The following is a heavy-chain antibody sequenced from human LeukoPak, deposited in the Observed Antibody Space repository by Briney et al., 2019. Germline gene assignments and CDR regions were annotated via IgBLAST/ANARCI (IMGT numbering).Heavy chain of an antibody. D-gene: IGHD1-26*01. V-gene: IGHV3-7*01. J-gene: IGHJ4*02. CDR1: GFIFSSYS. CDR2: IKQDGSEK. CDR3: ARRIVGPSSGGDY. Sequence: PGGSLRLSCAASGFIFSSYSMNWVRQAPGKGLELVANIKQDGSEKYYVDSVQGRFTISRDNAKNSLYLQMNSLRVEDTAVYYCARRIVGPSSGGDYWGQGTPVTVSS.